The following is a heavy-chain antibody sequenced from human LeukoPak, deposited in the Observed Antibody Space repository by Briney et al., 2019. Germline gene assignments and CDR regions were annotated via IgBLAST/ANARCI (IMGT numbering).Heavy chain of an antibody. D-gene: IGHD1-1*01. V-gene: IGHV1-2*02. Sequence: APVKVSCKASGYTFTGYSMHWGRQAPGQGLEWMGWINPYSGGTSYAQKFQGRVTMTRDTSINTVYMELTKLRSDDTAICYCARDPSSGTHFDYWGQGTLVTVSS. CDR3: ARDPSSGTHFDY. CDR1: GYTFTGYS. CDR2: INPYSGGT. J-gene: IGHJ4*02.